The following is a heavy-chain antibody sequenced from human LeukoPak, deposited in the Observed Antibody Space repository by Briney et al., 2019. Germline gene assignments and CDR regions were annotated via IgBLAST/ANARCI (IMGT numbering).Heavy chain of an antibody. V-gene: IGHV1-69*13. CDR1: GGTFSSYA. Sequence: SVKVSCKASGGTFSSYAISWARQAPGQGLEWMGGIIPIFGTANYAQKFQARVTISEDESTSTAYMELSRLRSEDTAVYYCAREGGTVTGYMDVWGKGTTVTVSS. J-gene: IGHJ6*03. D-gene: IGHD4-17*01. CDR3: AREGGTVTGYMDV. CDR2: IIPIFGTA.